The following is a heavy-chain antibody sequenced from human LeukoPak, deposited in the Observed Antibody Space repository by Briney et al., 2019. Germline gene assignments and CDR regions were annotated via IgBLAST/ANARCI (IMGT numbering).Heavy chain of an antibody. CDR1: EFTVSKNY. Sequence: GGSLRLSCTASEFTVSKNYMLWVRQAPGKGLEWVSLIFSNGDTHYADSVKGRFTISRDTSKNTVSLQMNSLRVEDTAMYYCTRDQMNYWGQGTLVTVSS. V-gene: IGHV3-53*01. D-gene: IGHD5-24*01. CDR2: IFSNGDT. CDR3: TRDQMNY. J-gene: IGHJ4*02.